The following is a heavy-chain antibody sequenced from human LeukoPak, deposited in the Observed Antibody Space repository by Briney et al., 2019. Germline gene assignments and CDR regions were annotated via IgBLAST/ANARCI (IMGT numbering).Heavy chain of an antibody. D-gene: IGHD1-26*01. CDR2: INPNSGGT. J-gene: IGHJ4*02. Sequence: ASVKVSCKASGYTFTGYYMHWVRQAPGQGLEWMGRINPNSGGTNYAQKFQGRVTMTEDTSTDTAYMELSSLRSEDTAVYYCATESSGSYYLLWGQGTLVTVSS. CDR3: ATESSGSYYLL. V-gene: IGHV1-2*06. CDR1: GYTFTGYY.